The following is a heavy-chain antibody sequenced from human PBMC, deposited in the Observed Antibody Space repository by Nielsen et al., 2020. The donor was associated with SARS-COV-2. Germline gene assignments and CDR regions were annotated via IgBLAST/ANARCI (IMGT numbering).Heavy chain of an antibody. Sequence: GESLKISCAASGFTFSSYWMSWVRQAPGKGLEWVANIKQDGSEKYYVDSVKGRFTISRDNAKNSLYLQMNSLRAEDTALYYCASQGALMTGSNMDVWGQGTTVTVSS. J-gene: IGHJ6*02. CDR2: IKQDGSEK. CDR3: ASQGALMTGSNMDV. CDR1: GFTFSSYW. V-gene: IGHV3-7*03. D-gene: IGHD3-9*01.